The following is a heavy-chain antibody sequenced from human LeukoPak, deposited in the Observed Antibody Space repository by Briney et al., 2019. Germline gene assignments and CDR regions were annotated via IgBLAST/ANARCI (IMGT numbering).Heavy chain of an antibody. V-gene: IGHV5-51*01. Sequence: GESLKISCRGSGYRFTNYWIGWVRQMPGKGLDWMGIIYPGDSDARYSPSFEGRVTISVDKTINTAYLQWSSLKASDNAMYYCAREGGSNPTFDLWGQGTLVTVSS. D-gene: IGHD1-26*01. CDR1: GYRFTNYW. CDR2: IYPGDSDA. CDR3: AREGGSNPTFDL. J-gene: IGHJ4*02.